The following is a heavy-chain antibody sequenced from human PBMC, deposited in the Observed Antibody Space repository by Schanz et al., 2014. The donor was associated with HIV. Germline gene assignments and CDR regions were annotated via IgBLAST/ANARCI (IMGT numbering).Heavy chain of an antibody. V-gene: IGHV3-23*04. D-gene: IGHD3-22*01. Sequence: VQLVESGGGVVQPGRSLRLSCAASGFTFSSYTMNWVRQAPGKGLEWVSIISGGGGKTYYADSVKGRFTISRDNSKNTLYLQMNSLRREDTAVYYCAKALRDHYDATGYYRYWGQGILVTVSS. CDR1: GFTFSSYT. CDR3: AKALRDHYDATGYYRY. J-gene: IGHJ4*02. CDR2: ISGGGGKT.